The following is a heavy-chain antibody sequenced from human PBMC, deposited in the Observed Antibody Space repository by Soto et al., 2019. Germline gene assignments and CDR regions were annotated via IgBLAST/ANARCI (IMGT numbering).Heavy chain of an antibody. Sequence: EVQLVESGGGLVQPGGSLRLSCAASGFTVSSNYMTWVRQAPGKGLEWVSVIHSGGDTYYANSVKGRFTVSRHDSTNTLYLQMNSLTPEDTAVYYCARDGPYYYASRMDVWGQGTTVTVSS. V-gene: IGHV3-53*04. CDR1: GFTVSSNY. D-gene: IGHD3-10*01. J-gene: IGHJ6*02. CDR2: IHSGGDT. CDR3: ARDGPYYYASRMDV.